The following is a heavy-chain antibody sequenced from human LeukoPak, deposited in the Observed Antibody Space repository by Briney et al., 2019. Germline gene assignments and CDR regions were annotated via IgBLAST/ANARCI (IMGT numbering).Heavy chain of an antibody. CDR1: GGTFSSYA. CDR3: ASSYNWNEGNAFDI. J-gene: IGHJ3*02. CDR2: IIPIFGTA. V-gene: IGHV1-69*13. Sequence: ASVKVSCKASGGTFSSYAISWVRQAPGQGLEWMGGIIPIFGTANYAQKFQGRVTITADESTSTAYMELSSLRSEDTAVYYCASSYNWNEGNAFDIGGQGTMVTVSS. D-gene: IGHD1-1*01.